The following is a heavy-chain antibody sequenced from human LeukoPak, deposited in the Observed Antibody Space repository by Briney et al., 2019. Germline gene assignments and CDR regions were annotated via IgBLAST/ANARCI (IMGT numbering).Heavy chain of an antibody. D-gene: IGHD3-22*01. CDR3: ARDPRTYYYDSSGLGLDY. CDR2: ISSSSSFI. V-gene: IGHV3-21*01. CDR1: GFTFSSYS. J-gene: IGHJ4*02. Sequence: GGSLRLSCAASGFTFSSYSMNCVCQAPGKGLEWVSSISSSSSFIYYADSVKGRFTISRDNAKNSLYLQMNSLRAEDTAVYYCARDPRTYYYDSSGLGLDYWGQGTLVTVSS.